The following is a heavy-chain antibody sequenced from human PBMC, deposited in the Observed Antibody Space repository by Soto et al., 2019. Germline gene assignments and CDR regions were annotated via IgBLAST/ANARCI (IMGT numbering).Heavy chain of an antibody. D-gene: IGHD2-21*02. Sequence: QLQLQESGPGLVKPSETLSLTCSVSGGSISSSSYFWGWIRQPPGKGLEWIGSIYYSGSTYYNPSLMSRVTVSVDTSKNQFSLKLSSVTAADTAVYYCARHPSDFWFDPWGQGTLVTVSS. CDR2: IYYSGST. CDR3: ARHPSDFWFDP. J-gene: IGHJ5*02. CDR1: GGSISSSSYF. V-gene: IGHV4-39*01.